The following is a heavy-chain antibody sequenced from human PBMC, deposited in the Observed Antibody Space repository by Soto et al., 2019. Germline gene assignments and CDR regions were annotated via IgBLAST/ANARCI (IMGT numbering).Heavy chain of an antibody. J-gene: IGHJ6*02. V-gene: IGHV3-15*07. CDR3: TTGSVEGV. CDR2: IKRKIDGEKT. Sequence: GGSLRLSCAASGFSFSNAWMNWVRQAPGKGLEWVGRIKRKIDGEKTDYAAPVKGRFTISRDDSKNTLSLRMNSLKADDTAVYYCTTGSVEGVWGQGTTVTVSS. CDR1: GFSFSNAW.